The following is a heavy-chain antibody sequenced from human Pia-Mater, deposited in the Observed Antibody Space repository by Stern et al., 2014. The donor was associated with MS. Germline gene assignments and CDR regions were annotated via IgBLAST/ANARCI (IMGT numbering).Heavy chain of an antibody. CDR2: ISGSGDTI. CDR3: ARDRLSGGWFLQH. J-gene: IGHJ1*01. CDR1: GFTFSDYY. Sequence: VQLVESGGGLVKPGGSLRLSCATSGFTFSDYYMNWIRQAPGKGLEWIASISGSGDTIHYIDSVKGRFNISRDNVKNTLYLQMNSLRAEDTAIYYCARDRLSGGWFLQHWGQGTLVTVSS. V-gene: IGHV3-11*01. D-gene: IGHD6-19*01.